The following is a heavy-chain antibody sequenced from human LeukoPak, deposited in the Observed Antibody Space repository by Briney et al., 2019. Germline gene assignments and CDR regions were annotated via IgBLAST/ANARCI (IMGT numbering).Heavy chain of an antibody. CDR2: IYYSGST. Sequence: SETLSLTCTVSGGSISSHYWSWIRQPPGKGLEWIGYIYYSGSTNYNPSLKSRVTISVDTSKDQFSLKLSSVTAADTAVYYCARHVPCSSTSCYIDYWGQGTLVTVSS. CDR3: ARHVPCSSTSCYIDY. J-gene: IGHJ4*02. D-gene: IGHD2-2*02. V-gene: IGHV4-59*08. CDR1: GGSISSHY.